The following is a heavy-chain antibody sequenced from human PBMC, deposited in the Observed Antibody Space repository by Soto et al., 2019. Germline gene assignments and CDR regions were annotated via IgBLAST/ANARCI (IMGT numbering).Heavy chain of an antibody. D-gene: IGHD2-15*01. CDR1: GGSISSGGYS. V-gene: IGHV4-30-2*01. CDR3: ARGQVVAPHP. CDR2: IYHSGST. Sequence: PSETLSLTCAVSGGSISSGGYSWSWIRQPPGKGLEWIGYIYHSGSTYYNPSLKSQVTISVDRSKNQFSLKLSSVIPADTAVYYCARGQVVAPHPWGQGTLVTVSS. J-gene: IGHJ5*02.